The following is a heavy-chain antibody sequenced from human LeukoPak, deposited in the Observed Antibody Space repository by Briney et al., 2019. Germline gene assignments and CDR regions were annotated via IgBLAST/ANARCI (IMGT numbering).Heavy chain of an antibody. CDR3: ARVVVDYGDYGGAFDI. Sequence: GSLRLSCAASGFTFSSYSMNWVRQAPGKGLEWVSSISSSSSYIYYADSVKGRFTISRDNAKNSLYLQMNSLRAEDTAVYYCARVVVDYGDYGGAFDIWGQGTMVTVSS. V-gene: IGHV3-21*01. CDR1: GFTFSSYS. D-gene: IGHD4-17*01. J-gene: IGHJ3*02. CDR2: ISSSSSYI.